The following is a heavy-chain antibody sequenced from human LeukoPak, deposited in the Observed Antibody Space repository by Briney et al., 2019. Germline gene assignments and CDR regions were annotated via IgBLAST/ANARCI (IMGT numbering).Heavy chain of an antibody. CDR2: ISHRGDDT. CDR3: ARAPYNSGSRNWFDP. J-gene: IGHJ5*02. CDR1: GFTFNGHA. D-gene: IGHD3-10*01. V-gene: IGHV3-23*01. Sequence: GGSLRLSCAASGFTFNGHAMSWVRQAPGKGLEWVSSISHRGDDTHYADSVKGRFIVSRENSKNTVYLQMNRLGIEDTAVYHCARAPYNSGSRNWFDPWGQGTLVTVSS.